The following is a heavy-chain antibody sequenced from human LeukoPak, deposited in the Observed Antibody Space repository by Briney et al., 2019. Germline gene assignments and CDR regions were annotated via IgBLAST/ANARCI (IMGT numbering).Heavy chain of an antibody. CDR2: ISSSGSTI. J-gene: IGHJ1*01. V-gene: IGHV3-48*03. CDR1: GFTFSSYE. D-gene: IGHD6-13*01. CDR3: ARGGSSWYEYFQH. Sequence: EPGGSLRLSCAASGFTFSSYEMNWVRQAPGKGLEWVSYISSSGSTIYYADSVKGRFTISRDNAKNSLYLQMNSLRAEDTAVYYCARGGSSWYEYFQHWGQRTLVTVSS.